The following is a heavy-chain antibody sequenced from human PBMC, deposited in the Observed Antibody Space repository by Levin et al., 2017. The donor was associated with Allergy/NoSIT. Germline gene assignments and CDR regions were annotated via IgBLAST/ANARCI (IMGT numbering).Heavy chain of an antibody. CDR1: GGSISSYY. J-gene: IGHJ3*02. CDR3: AREAPTVLAYCGGDCSLDAFDI. V-gene: IGHV4-4*07. Sequence: PETLSLTCTVSGGSISSYYWSWIRQPAGKGLEWIGRIYTSGSTNYNPSLKSRVTMSVDTSKNQFSLKLSSVTAADTAVYYCAREAPTVLAYCGGDCSLDAFDIWGQGTMVTVSS. CDR2: IYTSGST. D-gene: IGHD2-21*02.